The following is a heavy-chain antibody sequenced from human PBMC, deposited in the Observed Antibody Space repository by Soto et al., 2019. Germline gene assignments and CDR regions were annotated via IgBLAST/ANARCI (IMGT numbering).Heavy chain of an antibody. Sequence: DVQLLESGGGLVQPEGSLRLSCAASGFTFSSYAMGWVRQGPGTGREWVAVVSIGGSTHYADSVRGRFTISRDNSKNTLSLQMNSLAAADKAVYVGANRRGAGGHFDYWGQGALVTVSS. V-gene: IGHV3-23*01. CDR2: VSIGGST. CDR1: GFTFSSYA. J-gene: IGHJ4*02. CDR3: ANRRGAGGHFDY. D-gene: IGHD2-15*01.